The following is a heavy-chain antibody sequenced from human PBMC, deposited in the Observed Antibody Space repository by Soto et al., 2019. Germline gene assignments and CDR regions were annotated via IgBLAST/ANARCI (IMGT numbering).Heavy chain of an antibody. CDR2: ISGSGAST. D-gene: IGHD6-19*01. CDR3: ARPTREGARVRLGY. CDR1: GFTFSTYA. Sequence: EVQLLESGGGLVQPGGSLRLSCAASGFTFSTYAMNWVRQTPGKGLEWVSGISGSGASTYYTDSVKGRFTISRDNSKNTLYLQLNSLRVEDTALYYCARPTREGARVRLGYWGQGTLVTVSS. V-gene: IGHV3-23*01. J-gene: IGHJ4*02.